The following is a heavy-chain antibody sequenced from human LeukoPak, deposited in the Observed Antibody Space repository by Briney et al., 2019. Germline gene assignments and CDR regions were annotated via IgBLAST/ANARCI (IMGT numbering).Heavy chain of an antibody. CDR2: IKNKVESETT. J-gene: IGHJ4*02. Sequence: PGGSLRLSCVVSGFTFSNAWIDWVRQAPGQGLEWVGRIKNKVESETTIYATPVRGRFIISRDDSKNTVFLQMNSLSVEDTATYYCIRDFRSAGLWGQGTLDTVTS. V-gene: IGHV3-15*06. CDR3: IRDFRSAGL. CDR1: GFTFSNAW.